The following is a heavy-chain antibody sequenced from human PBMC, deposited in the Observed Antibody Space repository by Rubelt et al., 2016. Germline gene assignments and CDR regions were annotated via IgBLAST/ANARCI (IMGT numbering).Heavy chain of an antibody. CDR2: INQSGTT. V-gene: IGHV4-34*01. Sequence: QVQLRQWGAGLLKPSETLSLTCAVYGGSFSSYYWSWIRQSPGKGLEWIGEINQSGTTNYNPSLQSRVTITVDASKNQFSLKVRSVTAADTAGYYCARVGDWKYRGGEDYWGQGTLVTVSS. D-gene: IGHD1-7*01. CDR3: ARVGDWKYRGGEDY. J-gene: IGHJ4*02. CDR1: GGSFSSYY.